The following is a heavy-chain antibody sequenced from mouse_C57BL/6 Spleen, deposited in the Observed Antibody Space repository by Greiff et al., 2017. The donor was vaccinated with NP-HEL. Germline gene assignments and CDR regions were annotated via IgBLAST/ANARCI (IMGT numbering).Heavy chain of an antibody. CDR1: GYTFTSYW. V-gene: IGHV1-74*01. CDR2: IHPSDSDT. D-gene: IGHD2-2*01. J-gene: IGHJ4*01. CDR3: ARGVTLMDY. Sequence: QVQLKESGTVLARPGASVKMSCKTSGYTFTSYWMHWVKQRPGQGLEWIGRIHPSDSDTNYNQKFKGKATLTVDKSSSTAYMQLSSLTSEDSAVYYCARGVTLMDYWGQGTSVTVSS.